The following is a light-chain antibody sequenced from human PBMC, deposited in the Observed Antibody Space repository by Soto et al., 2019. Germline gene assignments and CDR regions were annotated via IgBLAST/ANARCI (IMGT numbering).Light chain of an antibody. Sequence: QLTQSPSSLSASVGDRVTITCRASQDVSRYLAWYQQKAGKAPKLLIYGASTLQSGVPSRFSGFGSGTEFTLTISSLQAEDVAVYYCQQYYSLPPAFGQGTKVEIK. J-gene: IGKJ2*01. CDR1: QDVSRY. V-gene: IGKV1-9*01. CDR2: GAS. CDR3: QQYYSLPPA.